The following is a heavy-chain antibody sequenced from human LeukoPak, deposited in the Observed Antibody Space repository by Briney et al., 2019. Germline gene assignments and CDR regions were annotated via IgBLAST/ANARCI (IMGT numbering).Heavy chain of an antibody. CDR1: GFTFNNYG. D-gene: IGHD6-19*01. Sequence: ASVKVSCKASGFTFNNYGISWARQAPGQGLEWMGWISAYNGDTHHEQKFQGRVTLTTDTSTRTAYMELRSLRSDDTAMYYCARDPSNTSGWYIYFDYWGQGTLVTVSP. CDR2: ISAYNGDT. CDR3: ARDPSNTSGWYIYFDY. V-gene: IGHV1-18*01. J-gene: IGHJ4*02.